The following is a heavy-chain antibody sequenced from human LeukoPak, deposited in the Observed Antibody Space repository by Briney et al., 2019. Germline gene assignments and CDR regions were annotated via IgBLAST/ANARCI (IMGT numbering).Heavy chain of an antibody. Sequence: SQTLSLTCAVSGGSISSGGYSWSWIRQPPGKGLEWIGYIYHSGSTYYNPSLKSRVTISVDTSKNQFSLKLSSVTAADTAVYYCASRTVGNQQESYFDYWGQGTLVTVSS. D-gene: IGHD7-27*01. V-gene: IGHV4-30-2*01. CDR2: IYHSGST. CDR3: ASRTVGNQQESYFDY. J-gene: IGHJ4*02. CDR1: GGSISSGGYS.